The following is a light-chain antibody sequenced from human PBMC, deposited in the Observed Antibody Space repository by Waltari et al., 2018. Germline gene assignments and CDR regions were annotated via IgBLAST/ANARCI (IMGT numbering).Light chain of an antibody. CDR2: WAS. CDR1: QTVLYRDNNKNY. V-gene: IGKV4-1*01. CDR3: HQHYTTPWT. Sequence: DIVMTQSPDSLAVSLGERATSNCKSSQTVLYRDNNKNYLTWYQQKPGQPPKLPFSWASIRESGVPDRLSASGSGTDFTLTISSLQAEDVAVYYCHQHYTTPWTFGQGTKVEIK. J-gene: IGKJ1*01.